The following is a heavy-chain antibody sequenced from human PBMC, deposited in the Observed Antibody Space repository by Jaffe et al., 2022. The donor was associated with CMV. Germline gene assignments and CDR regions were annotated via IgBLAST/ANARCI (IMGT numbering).Heavy chain of an antibody. V-gene: IGHV1-69*01. CDR1: GGTFSSYA. D-gene: IGHD6-6*01. J-gene: IGHJ6*02. CDR3: ARDFKGSDSSSSADYYYYGMDV. CDR2: IIPIFGTA. Sequence: QVQLVQSGAEVKKPGSSVKVSCKASGGTFSSYAISWVRQAPGQGLEWMGGIIPIFGTANYAQKFQGRVTITADESTSTAYMELSSLRSEDTAVYYCARDFKGSDSSSSADYYYYGMDVWGQGTTVTVSS.